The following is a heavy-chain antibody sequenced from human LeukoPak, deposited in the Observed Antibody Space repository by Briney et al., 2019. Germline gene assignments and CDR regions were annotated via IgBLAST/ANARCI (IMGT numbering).Heavy chain of an antibody. CDR2: INPNSGGT. Sequence: GASVKVSCKASGYTFTDYYMNWVRQAPGQGLEWVGWINPNSGGTNYAQKFQGRVTMTRDTSIRTAYMELSRLRSDDTAVYYCARDGLYYYDSSGFDYWGQGTLVTVSS. D-gene: IGHD3-22*01. V-gene: IGHV1-2*02. CDR3: ARDGLYYYDSSGFDY. J-gene: IGHJ4*02. CDR1: GYTFTDYY.